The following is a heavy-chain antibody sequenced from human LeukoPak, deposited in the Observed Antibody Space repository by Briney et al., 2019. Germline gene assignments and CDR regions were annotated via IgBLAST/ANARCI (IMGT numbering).Heavy chain of an antibody. CDR1: GFTVSSDY. CDR2: IYSGGST. V-gene: IGHV3-53*04. J-gene: IGHJ6*02. Sequence: GGSLRLSCAASGFTVSSDYMSWVRQAPGKGLEWVSVIYSGGSTYYADSVKGRFTISRHNSKNTLYLQMNSLRAEDTAVYYCASNDPYYYYGMDVWGQGTTVTVSS. D-gene: IGHD1-1*01. CDR3: ASNDPYYYYGMDV.